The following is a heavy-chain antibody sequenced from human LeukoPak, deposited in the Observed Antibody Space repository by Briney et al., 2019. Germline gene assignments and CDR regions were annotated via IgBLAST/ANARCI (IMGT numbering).Heavy chain of an antibody. Sequence: ASVKVSCKASGYTFTSYDINWVRQATGQGLEWMGWMNPNSGNTGYAQKFQGRVTITRNTSISTAYMELSSLRSEDTAVYYCARGRYDFWSGYYTVDAFDIWGQGTMVTVSS. J-gene: IGHJ3*02. D-gene: IGHD3-3*01. V-gene: IGHV1-8*03. CDR2: MNPNSGNT. CDR1: GYTFTSYD. CDR3: ARGRYDFWSGYYTVDAFDI.